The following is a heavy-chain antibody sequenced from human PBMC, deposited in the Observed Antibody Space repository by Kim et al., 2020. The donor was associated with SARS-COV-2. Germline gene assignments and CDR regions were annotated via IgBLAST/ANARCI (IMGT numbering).Heavy chain of an antibody. CDR2: IYYSGST. D-gene: IGHD3-10*01. CDR1: GGSISSGGYY. J-gene: IGHJ5*02. Sequence: LSLTCPVSGGSISSGGYYWSWIRQHPGKGLEWIGYIYYSGSTYYNPSLKSRVTISVDTSKNQFSLKLSSVTAADTAVYYCARDRHSSNKRITMVRGVISGFDPWGQGTLVTVSS. V-gene: IGHV4-31*03. CDR3: ARDRHSSNKRITMVRGVISGFDP.